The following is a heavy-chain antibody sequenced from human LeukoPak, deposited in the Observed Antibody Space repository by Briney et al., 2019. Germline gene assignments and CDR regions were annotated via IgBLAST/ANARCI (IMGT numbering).Heavy chain of an antibody. CDR1: GFTFSSYA. D-gene: IGHD3-22*01. CDR3: ASANHPYYYDSSGYIFDY. CDR2: ISGSGGST. Sequence: GGSLRLSCAASGFTFSSYAMSWVRQAPGKGLEWVSAISGSGGSTYYADSVKGRFTISRDNSKNTLYLQMNSLRAEDTAVYYCASANHPYYYDSSGYIFDYWGQGTLVTVSS. V-gene: IGHV3-23*01. J-gene: IGHJ4*02.